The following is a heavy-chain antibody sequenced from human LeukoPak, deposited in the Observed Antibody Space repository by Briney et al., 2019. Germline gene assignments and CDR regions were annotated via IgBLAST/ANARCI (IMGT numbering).Heavy chain of an antibody. CDR3: ARDTAEVINSYDDY. CDR1: GYTFTSYD. Sequence: GASVKVSCKASGYTFTSYDINWVRQATGQGLEWMGWMNPNSGDTGYAQKFQGRVTMTRNTSISTAYMELSSLRSEDTAVYYCARDTAEVINSYDDYWGQGTLVTVSS. D-gene: IGHD5-18*01. J-gene: IGHJ4*02. V-gene: IGHV1-8*01. CDR2: MNPNSGDT.